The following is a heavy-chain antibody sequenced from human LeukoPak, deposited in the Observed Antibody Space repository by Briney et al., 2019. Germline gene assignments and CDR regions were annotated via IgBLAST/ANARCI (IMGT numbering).Heavy chain of an antibody. CDR1: GGSISSGSYY. D-gene: IGHD3-9*01. Sequence: PSQTLSLTCTVSGGSISSGSYYWSWIRQPAGKGLEWIGRIYTSGSTNYNPSLKSRVTISVDTSKNQFSLKLSSVTAADTAVYCCARDGRYYDILTGYRYDAFDIWGQGTMVTVSS. CDR3: ARDGRYYDILTGYRYDAFDI. CDR2: IYTSGST. V-gene: IGHV4-61*02. J-gene: IGHJ3*02.